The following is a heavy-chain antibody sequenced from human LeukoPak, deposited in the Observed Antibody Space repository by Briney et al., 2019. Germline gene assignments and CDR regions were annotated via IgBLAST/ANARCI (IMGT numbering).Heavy chain of an antibody. CDR1: GFIFSSYA. CDR2: ISGSGATT. Sequence: GGSLRLSCAASGFIFSSYAMSWVRQAPGKGLEWVSAISGSGATTYYADSVKGRFTISRDNSKNTLYLQMNSLRAEDTAVYYCAKSSLAHQGYYYGIDVWGQGTTVTVSS. V-gene: IGHV3-23*01. CDR3: AKSSLAHQGYYYGIDV. J-gene: IGHJ6*02.